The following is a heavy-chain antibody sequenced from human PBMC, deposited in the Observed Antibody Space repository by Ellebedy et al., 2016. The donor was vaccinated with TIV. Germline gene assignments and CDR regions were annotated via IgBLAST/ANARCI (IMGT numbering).Heavy chain of an antibody. Sequence: AASVKVSCKASGYTFINYYMHWVRPAPGQGLEWMGIINPSGGSTSYEQKFQGRVTITADKSTSTAYMELSSLRSEDTAVYYCARESYYDSSGAIWGQGTMVTVSS. CDR2: INPSGGST. V-gene: IGHV1-46*01. CDR1: GYTFINYY. CDR3: ARESYYDSSGAI. D-gene: IGHD3-22*01. J-gene: IGHJ3*02.